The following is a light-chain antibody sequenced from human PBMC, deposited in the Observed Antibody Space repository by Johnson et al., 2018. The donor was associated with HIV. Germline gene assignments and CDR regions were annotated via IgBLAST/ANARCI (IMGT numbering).Light chain of an antibody. Sequence: QSALTQPPSVSAAPGQKVTISCSGSSSNIGNNYVSWYQQLPGTAPKLLIYDNNKRPSGIPDRFSGSKSGTSATLGITGLQTGDEADYYCGTWDSSLSLLDVFGPGTKCTVL. CDR2: DNN. J-gene: IGLJ1*01. V-gene: IGLV1-51*01. CDR3: GTWDSSLSLLDV. CDR1: SSNIGNNY.